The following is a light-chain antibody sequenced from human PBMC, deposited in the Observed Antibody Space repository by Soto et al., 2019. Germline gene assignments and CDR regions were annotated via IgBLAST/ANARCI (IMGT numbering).Light chain of an antibody. CDR1: QSVTNNF. J-gene: IGKJ3*01. Sequence: IGLTQSPGTLSLSPGERATLSCGASQSVTNNFLAWYQQKPGQAPRLLLYGASSWATGVPDRFSGSGSGTDFTLTISRLEPGDFAVYYCQQYGTPLFTFGPGTKVDIK. V-gene: IGKV3-20*01. CDR2: GAS. CDR3: QQYGTPLFT.